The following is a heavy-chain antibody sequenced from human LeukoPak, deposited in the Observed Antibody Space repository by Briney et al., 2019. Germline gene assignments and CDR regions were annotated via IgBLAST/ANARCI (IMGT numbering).Heavy chain of an antibody. Sequence: ASVKVSCKASGYTFTSYGISWVRQAPGQGLEWMGWISAYNGNTNYAQKFQGRVTMTRDTSISTAYMELSRLRSDDTAVYYCAREGDLDYGDYRIYDPWGQGTLVTVSS. CDR2: ISAYNGNT. D-gene: IGHD4-17*01. J-gene: IGHJ5*02. V-gene: IGHV1-18*01. CDR1: GYTFTSYG. CDR3: AREGDLDYGDYRIYDP.